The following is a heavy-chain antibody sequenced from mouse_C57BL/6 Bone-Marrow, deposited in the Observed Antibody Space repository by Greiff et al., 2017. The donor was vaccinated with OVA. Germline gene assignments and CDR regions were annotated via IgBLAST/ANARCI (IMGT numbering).Heavy chain of an antibody. CDR1: GYTFTSYN. Sequence: ESGAELVRPGASVKMSCKASGYTFTSYNMHWVKQTPRQGLEWIGAIYPGNGDTSYNQKFKGKATLTVDKSSSTAYMQLSSLTSEDSAVYFGARSRGWLLREGYAMDDWGQGTSVTVSS. J-gene: IGHJ4*01. CDR2: IYPGNGDT. CDR3: ARSRGWLLREGYAMDD. V-gene: IGHV1-12*01. D-gene: IGHD2-3*01.